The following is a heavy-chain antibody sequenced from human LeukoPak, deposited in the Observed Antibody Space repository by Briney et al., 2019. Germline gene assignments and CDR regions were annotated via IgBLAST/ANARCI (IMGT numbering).Heavy chain of an antibody. CDR2: ISSSSSYI. CDR3: ARDGEYGYYYYGMDV. Sequence: PGGSLRLSCAASGFTFSSYSMNWVRQAPGKGLEWVSSISSSSSYIYYADSVKGRFTISRDNSKNTLYLQMNSLRAEDTAVYYCARDGEYGYYYYGMDVWGQGTTVTVSS. V-gene: IGHV3-21*01. J-gene: IGHJ6*02. CDR1: GFTFSSYS. D-gene: IGHD2/OR15-2a*01.